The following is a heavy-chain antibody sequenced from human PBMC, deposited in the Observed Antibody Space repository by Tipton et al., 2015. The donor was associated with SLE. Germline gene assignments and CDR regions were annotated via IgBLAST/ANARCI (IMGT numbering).Heavy chain of an antibody. CDR3: AREGKAAAGSYDAFDI. CDR2: ISHSGST. J-gene: IGHJ3*02. Sequence: LRLSCAVYGGSFSGYYWSWIRQPPGKGLEWIGEISHSGSTNYNPSLKSRVTISVDTSKNQFSLKLRFVTAADTAVYYCAREGKAAAGSYDAFDIWGQGTMVTVSS. V-gene: IGHV4-34*01. CDR1: GGSFSGYY. D-gene: IGHD6-13*01.